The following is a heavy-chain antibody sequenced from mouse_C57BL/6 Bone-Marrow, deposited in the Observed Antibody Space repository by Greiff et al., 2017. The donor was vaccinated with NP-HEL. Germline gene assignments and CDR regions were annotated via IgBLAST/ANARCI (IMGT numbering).Heavy chain of an antibody. D-gene: IGHD1-1*01. CDR2: IHPNSGST. J-gene: IGHJ2*01. Sequence: QVQLQQPGAELVKPGASVKLSCKASGYTFTSYWMHWVKQRPGQGLEWIGMIHPNSGSTNYNEKFKSKATLTVDNSSSTAYMQLSSLTAEDSAVYYCAKTYGSSYEDYFDYWGQGTTLTVSS. CDR3: AKTYGSSYEDYFDY. V-gene: IGHV1-64*01. CDR1: GYTFTSYW.